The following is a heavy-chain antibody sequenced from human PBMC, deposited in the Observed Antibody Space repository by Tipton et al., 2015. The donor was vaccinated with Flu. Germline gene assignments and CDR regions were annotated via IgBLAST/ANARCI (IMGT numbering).Heavy chain of an antibody. Sequence: TLSLTCTVSGGSISSYYWSWIRQPPGKGLEWIGYIYYSGSTNYNPSLKSRVTISVDTSKNQLSLKLNSVTAADTAVYYCARAPDSIVGATVFDYWGQGTLVTVSS. CDR2: IYYSGST. V-gene: IGHV4-59*01. J-gene: IGHJ4*02. CDR1: GGSISSYY. D-gene: IGHD1-26*01. CDR3: ARAPDSIVGATVFDY.